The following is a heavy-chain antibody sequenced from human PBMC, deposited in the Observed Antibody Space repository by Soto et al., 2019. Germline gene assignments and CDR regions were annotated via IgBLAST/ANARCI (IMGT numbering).Heavy chain of an antibody. CDR2: ISGSGGST. J-gene: IGHJ6*02. CDR1: GFTFSSYA. CDR3: AKTSGYSSGWSEYYYYGMDV. D-gene: IGHD6-19*01. Sequence: GSLRLSCAASGFTFSSYAMSWVRQAPGKGLEWVSAISGSGGSTYYADSVKGRFTISRDNSKNTLYLQMNSLRAEDTAVYYCAKTSGYSSGWSEYYYYGMDVWGQGTTVTVSS. V-gene: IGHV3-23*01.